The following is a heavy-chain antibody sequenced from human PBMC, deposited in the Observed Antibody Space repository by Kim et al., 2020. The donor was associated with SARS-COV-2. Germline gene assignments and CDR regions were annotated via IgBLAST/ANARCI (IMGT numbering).Heavy chain of an antibody. J-gene: IGHJ4*02. CDR1: GGSISSGGYY. V-gene: IGHV4-31*03. D-gene: IGHD3-22*01. CDR3: ASTDSSGYYFDY. CDR2: IYYSGST. Sequence: SETLSLTCTVSGGSISSGGYYWSWIRQHPGKGLEWIGYIYYSGSTYYNPSLKSRVTISVDTSKNQFSLKLSSVTAADTAVYYCASTDSSGYYFDYWGQGTLVTVSS.